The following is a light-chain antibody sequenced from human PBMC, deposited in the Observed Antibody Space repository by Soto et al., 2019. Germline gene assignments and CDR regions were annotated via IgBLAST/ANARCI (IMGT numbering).Light chain of an antibody. Sequence: QSVLTQPASVSGSLGQSITISCTGTSSDVGGYNYVSWYQQYPGKVPKLMIYDVSYRPSGVSNRFSGSKSGNTASLTISGLQAEDEADYYCSSYTSSSTYVFGTGTKVTVL. CDR3: SSYTSSSTYV. CDR1: SSDVGGYNY. CDR2: DVS. V-gene: IGLV2-14*01. J-gene: IGLJ1*01.